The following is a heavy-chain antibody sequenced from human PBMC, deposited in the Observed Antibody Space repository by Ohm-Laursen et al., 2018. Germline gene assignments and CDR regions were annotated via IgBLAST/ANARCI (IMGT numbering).Heavy chain of an antibody. D-gene: IGHD6-19*01. CDR3: ARGFSGWWGRIDY. CDR1: GGSFSGYY. Sequence: TLSLTCAVYGGSFSGYYWNWIRQPPGKGLEWIGEINHSRSTKYNSSFKCRVTISVDTSKNQFSLKLSSVTAADTAVYYCARGFSGWWGRIDYWGQGILVTVSS. CDR2: INHSRST. J-gene: IGHJ4*02. V-gene: IGHV4-34*01.